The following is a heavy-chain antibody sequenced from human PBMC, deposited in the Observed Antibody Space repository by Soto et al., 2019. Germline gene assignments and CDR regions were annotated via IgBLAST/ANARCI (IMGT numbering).Heavy chain of an antibody. V-gene: IGHV1-18*01. Sequence: ASVKVSCKASGYTFTSYDINWVRQATGQGFEWMGWMSGYSAITYYAQEFQGRVTMTTDTSTNTVYMELRSLRSDDTAVYYCAREWDNKSEHSSGWYDDFWGQGTLVTVSS. CDR3: AREWDNKSEHSSGWYDDF. CDR2: MSGYSAIT. CDR1: GYTFTSYD. J-gene: IGHJ4*02. D-gene: IGHD6-19*01.